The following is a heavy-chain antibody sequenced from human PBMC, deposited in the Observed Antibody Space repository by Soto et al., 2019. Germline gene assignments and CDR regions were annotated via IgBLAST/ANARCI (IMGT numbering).Heavy chain of an antibody. Sequence: GGSLRLSCADSGFTVSSNYMSWVRQAPGKGLEWVSVIYSDDSTYYADSVKGRFTFSRDNSKNTVYLQMNSLRAEDTAVYYCAIEKVGATSVHVFDIWGQGTMVTVSS. J-gene: IGHJ3*02. CDR3: AIEKVGATSVHVFDI. D-gene: IGHD1-26*01. CDR1: GFTVSSNY. CDR2: IYSDDST. V-gene: IGHV3-66*01.